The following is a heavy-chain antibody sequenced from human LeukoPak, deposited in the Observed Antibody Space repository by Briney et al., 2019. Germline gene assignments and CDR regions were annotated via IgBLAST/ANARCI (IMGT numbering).Heavy chain of an antibody. CDR2: ISGSGGST. CDR3: AKDVGPWGRFDY. Sequence: QPGGSLRLSCAASGFTFSSYAMSWVRQAPGKGLEWVSAISGSGGSTYYADSVKGRFTISRDNSKNTLYLQMNSLRAEDTAVYYWAKDVGPWGRFDYWGQGTLVTGSS. V-gene: IGHV3-23*01. J-gene: IGHJ4*01. CDR1: GFTFSSYA. D-gene: IGHD3-16*01.